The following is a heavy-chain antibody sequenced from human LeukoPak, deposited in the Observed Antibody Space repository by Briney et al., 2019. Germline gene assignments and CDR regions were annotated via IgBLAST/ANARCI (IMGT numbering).Heavy chain of an antibody. Sequence: SGPTLVNPTQTLTLTCTFSGFSLSTNGMRVSWIRQPPGKALEWLARIDWDDDKFYSTSLKTRITISKDTSKNQVVLTMTNMDPVDTATYYCARMGYYNSSAYYYADWGQGTLVTVSS. D-gene: IGHD3-22*01. V-gene: IGHV2-70*04. CDR1: GFSLSTNGMR. CDR3: ARMGYYNSSAYYYAD. J-gene: IGHJ4*02. CDR2: IDWDDDK.